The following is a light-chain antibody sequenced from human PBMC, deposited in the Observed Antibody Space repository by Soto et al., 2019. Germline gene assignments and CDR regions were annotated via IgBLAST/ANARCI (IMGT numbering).Light chain of an antibody. V-gene: IGKV1-5*01. J-gene: IGKJ1*01. CDR2: DAS. CDR1: QSISSW. CDR3: QQYNSYGLT. Sequence: DIQMTQSPSTLSGSVGDRFTITCRASQSISSWLAWYQQKPGKAPKLLIYDASSLESGVPSRFSGSGSGTEFTLTISSLQPDGFATYYCQQYNSYGLTFGQGTKVDIK.